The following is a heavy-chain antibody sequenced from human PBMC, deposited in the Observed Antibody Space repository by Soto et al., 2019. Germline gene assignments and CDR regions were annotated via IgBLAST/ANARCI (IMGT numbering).Heavy chain of an antibody. D-gene: IGHD3-10*01. CDR3: ARHRVVRGTNLNWFDL. Sequence: ASETLSLTCAVYGGSFSGYYWSWIRQPPGKGLEWIGEINHSGSTNYNPSLKSRVTISVDTSKNQFSLKLSSVTAADTAVYYCARHRVVRGTNLNWFDLWGQGTLVTVSS. CDR2: INHSGST. J-gene: IGHJ5*02. CDR1: GGSFSGYY. V-gene: IGHV4-34*01.